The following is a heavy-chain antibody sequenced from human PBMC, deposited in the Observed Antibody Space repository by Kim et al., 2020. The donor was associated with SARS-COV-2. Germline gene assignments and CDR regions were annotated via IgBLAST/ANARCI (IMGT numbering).Heavy chain of an antibody. CDR2: IYYSGIT. V-gene: IGHV4-39*01. CDR1: GGSISSSSYY. J-gene: IGHJ6*02. D-gene: IGHD6-6*01. CDR3: ARRCEIAARRATFYYGMDV. Sequence: SETLSLTCTVSGGSISSSSYYWGWIRQPPGKGLEWIGSIYYSGITYYNPSLKSRVTISVDTSKNQFSLKLSSVTAADTAVYYCARRCEIAARRATFYYGMDVWGQGTTVTVSS.